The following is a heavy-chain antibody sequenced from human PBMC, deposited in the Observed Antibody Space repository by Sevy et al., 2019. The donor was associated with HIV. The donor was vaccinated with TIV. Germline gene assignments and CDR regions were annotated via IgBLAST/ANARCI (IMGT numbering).Heavy chain of an antibody. V-gene: IGHV3-7*01. J-gene: IGHJ5*02. CDR3: ARDRCGGGSCYSLQWFDP. D-gene: IGHD2-15*01. Sequence: GGSLRLSCAASGFTFSSYWMSWVRQAPGKGLEWVANIKQDGSEKYYVDSVKGRFTISRDNAKNSLYLLMNSLRAEDTAVYYCARDRCGGGSCYSLQWFDPWGQGTLVTVSS. CDR1: GFTFSSYW. CDR2: IKQDGSEK.